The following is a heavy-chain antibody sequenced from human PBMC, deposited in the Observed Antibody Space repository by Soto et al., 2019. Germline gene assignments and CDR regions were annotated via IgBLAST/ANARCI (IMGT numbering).Heavy chain of an antibody. V-gene: IGHV4-39*01. CDR3: ARQGSPTLREDWCDP. CDR2: IYYSGST. CDR1: GGSISSSSYY. J-gene: IGHJ5*02. D-gene: IGHD6-13*01. Sequence: QLQLQESGPGLVKPSETLSLTCTVSGGSISSSSYYWGWIRQPPGKGLEWIGSIYYSGSTYYNPSLKSRVTISVDTSKTQVSLKLSSVTAADTAVYYCARQGSPTLREDWCDPWGQGTLVTFSA.